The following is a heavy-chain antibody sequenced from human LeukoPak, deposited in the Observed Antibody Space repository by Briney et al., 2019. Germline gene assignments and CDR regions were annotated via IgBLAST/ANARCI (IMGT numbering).Heavy chain of an antibody. CDR3: AKARGYGPPDDY. Sequence: SQTLSLTCTVSGGSISSGSYYWSWIRQPAGKGLEWIGRIYTSGSTNYNPSLKSRVTISVDTSKNQFSLKLSSVTAADTALYYCAKARGYGPPDDYWGQGTLVTVSS. J-gene: IGHJ4*02. CDR1: GGSISSGSYY. CDR2: IYTSGST. V-gene: IGHV4-61*02. D-gene: IGHD5-12*01.